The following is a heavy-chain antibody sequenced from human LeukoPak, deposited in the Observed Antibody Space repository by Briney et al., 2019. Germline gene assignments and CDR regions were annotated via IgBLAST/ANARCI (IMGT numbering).Heavy chain of an antibody. V-gene: IGHV1-46*01. CDR3: ARSRFPYYRLSRTDYYYMDV. CDR2: INPSGGST. CDR1: GYTFTSYY. J-gene: IGHJ6*03. Sequence: ASVKVSCKASGYTFTSYYMHWVRQAPGQGLEWMGIINPSGGSTSYAQKFQGRVTMTRDTSTSTVYMELSSLRSEDTAVYYCARSRFPYYRLSRTDYYYMDVWAKGTTVTVSS. D-gene: IGHD3-10*01.